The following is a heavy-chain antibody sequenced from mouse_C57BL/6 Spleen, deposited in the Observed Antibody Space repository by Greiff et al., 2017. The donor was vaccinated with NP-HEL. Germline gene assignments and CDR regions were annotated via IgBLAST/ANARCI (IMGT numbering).Heavy chain of an antibody. J-gene: IGHJ2*01. V-gene: IGHV1-53*01. D-gene: IGHD1-1*01. CDR1: GYTFTSYW. Sequence: VKLQQPGTELVKPGASVKLSCKASGYTFTSYWMHWVKQRPGQGLEWIGNINPSNGGTNYNEKFKSKATLTVDKSSSTAYMQLSSLTSEDSAVYYCARRITTVVGYFDYWGQGTTLTVSS. CDR3: ARRITTVVGYFDY. CDR2: INPSNGGT.